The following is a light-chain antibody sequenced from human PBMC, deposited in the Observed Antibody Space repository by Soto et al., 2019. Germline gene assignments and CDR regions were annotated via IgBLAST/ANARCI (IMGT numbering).Light chain of an antibody. J-gene: IGKJ4*01. Sequence: EIVLTQSPGTLSLSPGKRATLSCRASQTVGRDYLAWFQQKPGQPPRLIGYNAFTTAAGIPDRFSGSGSGADFTLTINTLEPEDFAVYYCHQYAFSPLTFGGGTQVQI. CDR1: QTVGRDY. CDR2: NAF. CDR3: HQYAFSPLT. V-gene: IGKV3-20*01.